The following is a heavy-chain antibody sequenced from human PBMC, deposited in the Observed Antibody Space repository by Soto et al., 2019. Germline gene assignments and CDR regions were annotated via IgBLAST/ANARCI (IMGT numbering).Heavy chain of an antibody. CDR3: ERITMVRGVIRFDY. Sequence: PGGSLRLSCAASGFTFSSYWMSWVRQAPGKGLEWVANIKQDGSEKYYVDSVKGRFTISRDNAKNSLYLQMNSLRAEDTAVYYCERITMVRGVIRFDYWGQGTLVTVSS. V-gene: IGHV3-7*01. CDR1: GFTFSSYW. CDR2: IKQDGSEK. J-gene: IGHJ4*02. D-gene: IGHD3-10*01.